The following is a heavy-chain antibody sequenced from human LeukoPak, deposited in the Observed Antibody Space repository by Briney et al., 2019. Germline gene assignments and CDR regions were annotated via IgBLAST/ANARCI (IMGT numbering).Heavy chain of an antibody. CDR1: GFTFSSYA. D-gene: IGHD3-10*01. Sequence: GGSLRLSCAASGFTFSSYARNWVRQAPGKGLEWVSAVSGGGGSTYYADSVRGRFTISRDNSKNTLYLQLNSLRAEDTAVYFCAKDRPTYGSGSPIDYWGQGTLVTVSS. CDR3: AKDRPTYGSGSPIDY. V-gene: IGHV3-23*01. J-gene: IGHJ4*02. CDR2: VSGGGGST.